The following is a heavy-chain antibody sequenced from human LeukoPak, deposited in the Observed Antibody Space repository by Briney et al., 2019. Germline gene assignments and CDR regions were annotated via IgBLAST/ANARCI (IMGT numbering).Heavy chain of an antibody. CDR1: GYTFTGYY. J-gene: IGHJ4*02. Sequence: ASVKVSCKASGYTFTGYYMHWVRQAPGQGLEWMGWINPNSGGTNYAQKFQGRVTMTRDTSISTVYMELSSLRSEDTAVYYCAREGAQPYYYDSSGYPPPGPFDYWGQGTLVTVSS. D-gene: IGHD3-22*01. CDR2: INPNSGGT. CDR3: AREGAQPYYYDSSGYPPPGPFDY. V-gene: IGHV1-2*02.